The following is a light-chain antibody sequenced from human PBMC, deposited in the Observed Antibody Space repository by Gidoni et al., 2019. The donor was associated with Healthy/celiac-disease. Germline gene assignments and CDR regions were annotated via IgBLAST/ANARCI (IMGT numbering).Light chain of an antibody. V-gene: IGKV1-8*01. CDR2: AAS. CDR1: HGISSY. CDR3: QQYYSYPQT. Sequence: AIRMTPSPSSFSASTGDRATTTCRASHGISSYLAWYQQKPGKAPKLLIYAASTLQSGVPSRFSGSGSGTDFTLTISCLQSEDFATYYCQQYYSYPQTFGPGTKVDIK. J-gene: IGKJ3*01.